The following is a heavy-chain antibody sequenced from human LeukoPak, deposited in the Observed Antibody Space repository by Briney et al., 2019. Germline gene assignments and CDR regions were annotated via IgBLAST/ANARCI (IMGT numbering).Heavy chain of an antibody. CDR2: ISAYNGNT. CDR1: GYTFTSYY. J-gene: IGHJ3*02. V-gene: IGHV1-18*04. Sequence: ASVKVSCKASGYTFTSYYMHWVRQAPGQGLEWMGWISAYNGNTNYAQKLQGRVTMTTDTSTSTAYMELRSLRSDDTAVYYCARGNDYGDYEPAFDIWGQGTMVTVSS. CDR3: ARGNDYGDYEPAFDI. D-gene: IGHD4-17*01.